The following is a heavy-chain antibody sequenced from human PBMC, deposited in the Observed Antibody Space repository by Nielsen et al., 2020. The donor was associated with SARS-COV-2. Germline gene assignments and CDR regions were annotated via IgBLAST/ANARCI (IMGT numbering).Heavy chain of an antibody. V-gene: IGHV3-33*01. Sequence: GESLKISCAASGFTFSSYGMHWVRQAPGQGLEWVAVIWYDGSNKYYADSVKGRFTISRDNSKNTLYLQMNSLRAEDTAVYYCARDFGFGELSDYWGQGTLVTVSS. CDR3: ARDFGFGELSDY. CDR2: IWYDGSNK. D-gene: IGHD3-10*01. J-gene: IGHJ4*02. CDR1: GFTFSSYG.